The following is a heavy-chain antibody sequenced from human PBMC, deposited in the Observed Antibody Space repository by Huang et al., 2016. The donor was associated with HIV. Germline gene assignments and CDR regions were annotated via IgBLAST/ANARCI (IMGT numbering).Heavy chain of an antibody. CDR2: ISYDGNNK. D-gene: IGHD3-22*01. J-gene: IGHJ4*02. Sequence: QPQLVESGGGVVQPGRSLRLSCAASGFTFSTYAMHWVRQAPGKGLEGVAAISYDGNNKYYADSVKGRFTISRDDSKNTLYLQMSSLRAEDTAVYYCARGRNAGDYYDTSEFDYWGQGTLVTVSS. CDR1: GFTFSTYA. V-gene: IGHV3-30-3*01. CDR3: ARGRNAGDYYDTSEFDY.